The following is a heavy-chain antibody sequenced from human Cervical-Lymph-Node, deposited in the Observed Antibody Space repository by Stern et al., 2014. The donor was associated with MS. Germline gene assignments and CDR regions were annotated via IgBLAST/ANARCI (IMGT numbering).Heavy chain of an antibody. CDR3: AKQPTEMATFNYYHFYAMDV. J-gene: IGHJ6*02. CDR2: ISYDGGNK. D-gene: IGHD5-24*01. Sequence: VQLVESGGGVVQPGRSLRLSCAGSGFTFSNYGMHWVRQAPGKGLEWVAVISYDGGNKFYADSVKGRFTISRDNSKNTLYLQMNSLRAEDTAVYFCAKQPTEMATFNYYHFYAMDVWGQGTTVTVSS. V-gene: IGHV3-30*18. CDR1: GFTFSNYG.